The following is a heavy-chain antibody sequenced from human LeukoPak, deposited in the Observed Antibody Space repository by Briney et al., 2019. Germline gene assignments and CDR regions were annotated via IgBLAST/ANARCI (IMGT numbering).Heavy chain of an antibody. CDR3: ARGSILSPFDY. CDR1: GGSFSGYY. CDR2: INHSGST. J-gene: IGHJ4*02. D-gene: IGHD3-9*01. Sequence: SETLSLTCAVYGGSFSGYYWSWIRQPPGKGLEWIGEINHSGSTNYNPSLKSRVTISVDTSKNQFSLKLSSVTAADTAVYYCARGSILSPFDYWGQGTLVTVSS. V-gene: IGHV4-34*01.